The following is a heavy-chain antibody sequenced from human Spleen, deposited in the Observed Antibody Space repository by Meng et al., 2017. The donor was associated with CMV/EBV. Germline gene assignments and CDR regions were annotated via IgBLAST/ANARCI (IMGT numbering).Heavy chain of an antibody. CDR3: AKAYSSSWYREYYDF. D-gene: IGHD6-13*01. V-gene: IGHV3-53*01. Sequence: GESLKISCAASGFTVSMNYLSWVRQAPGRGVEWVSIIDTGGSTYYADSVKGRFTVSRDNSKNTLYLQLNSLRAEDTAVYYCAKAYSSSWYREYYDFWGQGTLVTVSS. J-gene: IGHJ4*02. CDR1: GFTVSMNY. CDR2: IDTGGST.